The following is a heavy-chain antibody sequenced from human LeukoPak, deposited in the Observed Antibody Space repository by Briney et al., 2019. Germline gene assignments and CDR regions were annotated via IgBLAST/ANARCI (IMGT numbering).Heavy chain of an antibody. CDR3: ATELYYYDSSGYYGPYYFDY. J-gene: IGHJ4*02. CDR2: IYYSGST. V-gene: IGHV4-39*01. Sequence: SETLSLTCTVSGGSMSSSSYYWGWIRQPPGKGLEWIGSIYYSGSTYYNPSLKSRVTISVDTSKNQFSLKLSSVTAADTAVYYCATELYYYDSSGYYGPYYFDYWGQGTLVTVSS. D-gene: IGHD3-22*01. CDR1: GGSMSSSSYY.